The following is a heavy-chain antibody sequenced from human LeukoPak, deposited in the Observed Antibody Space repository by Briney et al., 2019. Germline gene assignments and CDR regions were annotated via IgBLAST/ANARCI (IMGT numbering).Heavy chain of an antibody. Sequence: ASVKVSCKASGYTFSSYGIAWVRQAPGQGLEWIGWISGYNGNTNYAQKLQCRVSMTTDTSTTTAYMELRRLTSDDTALYYCARSSLGTITAGPFDYWGRGTLVTGSS. CDR3: ARSSLGTITAGPFDY. V-gene: IGHV1-18*01. CDR1: GYTFSSYG. CDR2: ISGYNGNT. J-gene: IGHJ4*02. D-gene: IGHD5-12*01.